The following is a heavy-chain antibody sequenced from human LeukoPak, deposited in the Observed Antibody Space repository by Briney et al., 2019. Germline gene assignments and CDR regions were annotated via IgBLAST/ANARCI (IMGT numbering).Heavy chain of an antibody. Sequence: GGSLRLSCAASGFTFSDYYMNWIRQAGGKGLEWVSYISRGGSTTYYADSVKGRFTISRDNAKNSLYLQMNSLRAEDTAVYYCARGYCSSTSCSGFYYCYMDVWGKGTTVTVSS. CDR3: ARGYCSSTSCSGFYYCYMDV. V-gene: IGHV3-11*01. CDR2: ISRGGSTT. J-gene: IGHJ6*03. D-gene: IGHD2-2*01. CDR1: GFTFSDYY.